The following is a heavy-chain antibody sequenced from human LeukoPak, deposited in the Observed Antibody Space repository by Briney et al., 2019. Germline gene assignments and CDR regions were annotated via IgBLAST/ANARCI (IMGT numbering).Heavy chain of an antibody. V-gene: IGHV3-53*01. Sequence: GGSLRLSCAASGFTVSNNYMCWLRQAPGKGLEWVSVIYSGGGTAYADSVKGRFTISRDNSKNTLYLQMNSLRAEDTAVYYCARDIWDGAVAAYFYYSGQGTLVTVSS. CDR3: ARDIWDGAVAAYFYY. CDR2: IYSGGGT. D-gene: IGHD6-19*01. J-gene: IGHJ4*02. CDR1: GFTVSNNY.